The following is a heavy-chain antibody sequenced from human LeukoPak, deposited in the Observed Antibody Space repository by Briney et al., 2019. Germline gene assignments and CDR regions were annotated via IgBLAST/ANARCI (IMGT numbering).Heavy chain of an antibody. V-gene: IGHV1-69*04. Sequence: SVKVSCKASGGTFTNYAINWVRQAPGQGLEWMGRIIPILDVTNYAQKFQGRVTITADQSTSTAYMELSSLRSEAPAVYYCARGGGVDILTGFQYWGQGTLVTVSS. CDR1: GGTFTNYA. D-gene: IGHD3-9*01. J-gene: IGHJ4*02. CDR2: IIPILDVT. CDR3: ARGGGVDILTGFQY.